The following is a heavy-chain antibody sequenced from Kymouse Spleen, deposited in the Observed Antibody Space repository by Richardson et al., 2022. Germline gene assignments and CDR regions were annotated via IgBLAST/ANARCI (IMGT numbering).Heavy chain of an antibody. CDR2: IYYSGST. J-gene: IGHJ6*02. D-gene: IGHD3-9*01. Sequence: QVQLQESGPGLVKPSETLSLTCTVSGGSVSSGSYYWSWIRQPPGKGLEWIGYIYYSGSTNYNPSLKSRVTISVDTSKNQFSLKLSSVTAADTAVYYCAREPPYYDILTGYYRNGMDVWGQGTTVTVSS. V-gene: IGHV4-61*01. CDR3: AREPPYYDILTGYYRNGMDV. CDR1: GGSVSSGSYY.